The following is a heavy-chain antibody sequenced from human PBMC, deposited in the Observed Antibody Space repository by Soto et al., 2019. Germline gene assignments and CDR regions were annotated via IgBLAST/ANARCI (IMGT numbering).Heavy chain of an antibody. Sequence: ASVKVSCKASGYTFTDYYMHWVRQAPGQGLEWMGWISAYNGNTNYAQKLQGRVTMTTDTSMSTAYMELRSLRSDDTAVYYCARPNKFLRFGELPYSPDYWGKGTMATVSS. CDR1: GYTFTDYY. V-gene: IGHV1-18*04. CDR2: ISAYNGNT. D-gene: IGHD3-10*01. CDR3: ARPNKFLRFGELPYSPDY. J-gene: IGHJ4*02.